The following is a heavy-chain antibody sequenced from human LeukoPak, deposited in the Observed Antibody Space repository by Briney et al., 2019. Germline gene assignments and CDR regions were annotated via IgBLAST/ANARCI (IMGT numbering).Heavy chain of an antibody. CDR3: ARSLADY. D-gene: IGHD3-3*02. Sequence: ASETLSLTCAVYGGSFSGYYWSWIRQPPGKGLEWIGEINHSGSTNYNPSLKSRVTISVDTSKNQFSLKLSSVTAADTAVYCCARSLADYWGQGTLVTVSS. CDR2: INHSGST. CDR1: GGSFSGYY. J-gene: IGHJ4*02. V-gene: IGHV4-34*01.